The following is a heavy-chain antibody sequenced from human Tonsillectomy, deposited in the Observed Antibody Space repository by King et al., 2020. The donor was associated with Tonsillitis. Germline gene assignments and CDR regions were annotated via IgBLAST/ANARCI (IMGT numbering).Heavy chain of an antibody. CDR3: ARDEWVVVQRLYYYYGMDV. J-gene: IGHJ6*02. V-gene: IGHV3-7*01. Sequence: VQLVESGGGLVQPGGSLRLSCAASGFTFSSYWMSLVRQAPGKGLEWVANINQDGSEKYYVDSVKGRFTISRDNAKNSLYLQMNSLRAEDTAVYYCARDEWVVVQRLYYYYGMDVWGQGTTVTVSS. CDR2: INQDGSEK. D-gene: IGHD2-2*01. CDR1: GFTFSSYW.